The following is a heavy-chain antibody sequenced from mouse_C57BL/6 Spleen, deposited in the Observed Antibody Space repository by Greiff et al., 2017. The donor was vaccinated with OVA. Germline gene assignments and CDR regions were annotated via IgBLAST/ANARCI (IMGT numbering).Heavy chain of an antibody. D-gene: IGHD2-3*01. CDR3: ARNGYYVEDY. Sequence: ESGPGLVKPSQSLSLTCSVTGYSITSGYYWNWIRQFPGNKLEWMGYISYDGSNNYNPSLKNRISITRDTSKNQFFLKLNSVTTEDTATYYCARNGYYVEDYWGQGTTLTVSS. CDR2: ISYDGSN. CDR1: GYSITSGYY. V-gene: IGHV3-6*01. J-gene: IGHJ2*01.